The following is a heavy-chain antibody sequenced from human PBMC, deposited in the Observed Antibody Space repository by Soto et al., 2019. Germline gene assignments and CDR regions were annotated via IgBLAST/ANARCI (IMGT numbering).Heavy chain of an antibody. CDR3: ARDFYYDFWSGYYLNGMDV. J-gene: IGHJ6*02. CDR2: ISAYNGNT. V-gene: IGHV1-18*04. CDR1: GYTFTSYG. D-gene: IGHD3-3*01. Sequence: GASVKVSCKASGYTFTSYGISWVRQAPGQGLEWMGWISAYNGNTNYAQKLQGRVTMTTDTSTSTAYMELRSLRSDDTAVYYCARDFYYDFWSGYYLNGMDVWGQGTTVTVSS.